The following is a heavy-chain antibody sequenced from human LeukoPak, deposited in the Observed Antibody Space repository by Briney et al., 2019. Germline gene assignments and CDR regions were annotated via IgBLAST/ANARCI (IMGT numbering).Heavy chain of an antibody. CDR2: IYSGGST. Sequence: QPGGSLRLSCAVSGFTLSSYAMRGVRQAPGRGLEGVSVIYSGGSTYYADSVKGRFTISRDNSKNTLYLQMNSLRAEDTAVYYCASYEDGYKLNWGQGTLVTVSS. CDR1: GFTLSSYA. V-gene: IGHV3-66*01. D-gene: IGHD5-24*01. J-gene: IGHJ4*02. CDR3: ASYEDGYKLN.